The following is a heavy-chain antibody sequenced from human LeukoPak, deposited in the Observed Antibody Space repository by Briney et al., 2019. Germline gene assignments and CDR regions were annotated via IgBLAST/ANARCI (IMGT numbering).Heavy chain of an antibody. CDR3: ARDRVGAAQLP. J-gene: IGHJ5*02. V-gene: IGHV1-8*02. CDR1: GYTFTSYD. CDR2: MNPNSGNT. D-gene: IGHD6-6*01. Sequence: GASVKVSCKASGYTFTSYDINWVRQATGQGLEWMGWMNPNSGNTGYAQKFQGRVTMTTDTSTSTAYMELRSLGSDDTAVYYCARDRVGAAQLPWGQGTLVTVSS.